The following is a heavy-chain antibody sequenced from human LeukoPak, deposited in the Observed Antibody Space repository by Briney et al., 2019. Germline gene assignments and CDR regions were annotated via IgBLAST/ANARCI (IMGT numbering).Heavy chain of an antibody. D-gene: IGHD2-15*01. Sequence: GGSLRLSCAASGFTFSSYSMNWVRQAPGKGLEWVSSISSSSSYIYYADSVKGRFTISRDNAKNSLYLQMNSLRAEDTAVYYCARVGYCSGGSCYSGGPHNWFDPWGQGTLVTVSS. CDR3: ARVGYCSGGSCYSGGPHNWFDP. CDR2: ISSSSSYI. V-gene: IGHV3-21*01. J-gene: IGHJ5*02. CDR1: GFTFSSYS.